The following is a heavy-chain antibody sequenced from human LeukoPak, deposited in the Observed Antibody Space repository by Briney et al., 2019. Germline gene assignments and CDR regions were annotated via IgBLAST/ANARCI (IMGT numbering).Heavy chain of an antibody. J-gene: IGHJ4*02. V-gene: IGHV3-21*06. Sequence: GGSLRLSCTASGLTFSTSGFNWVRQAPGKGLEWVASIGPTGSDRYHADSIKGRFTISRDNANNFLYLQINSLRAKDTAVYYCGTETNGLHYDNWGQGTLLTVSS. CDR2: IGPTGSDR. CDR3: GTETNGLHYDN. CDR1: GLTFSTSG. D-gene: IGHD1-14*01.